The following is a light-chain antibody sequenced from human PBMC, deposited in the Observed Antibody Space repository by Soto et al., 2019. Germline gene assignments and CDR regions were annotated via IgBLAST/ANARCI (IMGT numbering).Light chain of an antibody. V-gene: IGKV1-39*01. J-gene: IGKJ1*01. CDR2: AAS. CDR1: QSISSY. CDR3: QQSYP. Sequence: DIPMTQSPSSLSASVGDRVTITCRASQSISSYLNWYQQKPGKAPKLLIYAASSLQSGVPSRFSGSGSGTDFTLTISSLQPEDFATYYCQQSYPFGQGTKVEIK.